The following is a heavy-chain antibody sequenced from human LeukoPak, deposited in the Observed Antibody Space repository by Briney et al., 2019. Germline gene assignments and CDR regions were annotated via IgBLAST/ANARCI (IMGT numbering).Heavy chain of an antibody. V-gene: IGHV3-53*01. CDR2: IYSGGST. D-gene: IGHD3-22*01. J-gene: IGHJ4*02. CDR3: ARDGGTYYYDSSGYYPQGYFDY. CDR1: GFTVSSNY. Sequence: GGSLRLSCAASGFTVSSNYMSWVRQASGKGLEWVSVIYSGGSTYYADSVKGRFTISRDNSKNTLYLQMNSLRAEDTAVYYCARDGGTYYYDSSGYYPQGYFDYWGQGTLVTVSS.